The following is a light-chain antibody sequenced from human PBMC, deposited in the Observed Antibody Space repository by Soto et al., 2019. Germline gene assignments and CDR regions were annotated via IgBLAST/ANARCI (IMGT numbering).Light chain of an antibody. CDR3: QQYNDNWT. CDR1: QSISSW. CDR2: KAS. J-gene: IGKJ1*01. V-gene: IGKV1-5*03. Sequence: DLQMTQSPSTLSASVGDRVTITCRASQSISSWLAWYQQKPGQAPKLLIYKASTLQSGVPSRFSGSGSGTEFTLAISSLQPDDSATYYCQQYNDNWTFGQGTK.